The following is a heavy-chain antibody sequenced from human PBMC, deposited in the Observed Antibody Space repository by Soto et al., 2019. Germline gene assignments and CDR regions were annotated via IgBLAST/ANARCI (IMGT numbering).Heavy chain of an antibody. CDR3: ARGLFSSSSG. D-gene: IGHD6-6*01. Sequence: QVQLQESGPGLVKPSGTLSLTCAVSGVSISSDNWWMWVRQSPGKGLEWIGEVYHSGSTNYNPSLKRRVTMSVDKSKNQFSLKLRSVSAADTAVYYCARGLFSSSSGWGQGTLVTVSS. CDR1: GVSISSDNW. CDR2: VYHSGST. J-gene: IGHJ4*02. V-gene: IGHV4-4*02.